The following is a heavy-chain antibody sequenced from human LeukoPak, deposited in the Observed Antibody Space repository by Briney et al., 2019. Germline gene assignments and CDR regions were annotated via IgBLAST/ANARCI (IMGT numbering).Heavy chain of an antibody. V-gene: IGHV1-46*01. CDR2: INPSGGST. D-gene: IGHD2-2*01. CDR1: GYTFTSYY. Sequence: ASVKVSCKASGYTFTSYYMHWVRQAPGQGLEWMGIINPSGGSTSYAQKFQGRVTMTRDTSTSTVYMELSSLRSEDTAVYYCATGYCSSTSCPSFYYYYYMDVWGKGTTVTASS. J-gene: IGHJ6*03. CDR3: ATGYCSSTSCPSFYYYYYMDV.